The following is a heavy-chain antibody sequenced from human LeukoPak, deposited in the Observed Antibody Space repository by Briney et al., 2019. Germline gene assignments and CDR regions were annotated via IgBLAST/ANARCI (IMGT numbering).Heavy chain of an antibody. CDR1: GGSISSNSYY. CDR3: ARVRRPGMITMVRGALYNWFDP. Sequence: SETLFLTCTVSGGSISSNSYYWSWIRQPPGKGLEWIGEINHSGSTNYNPSLKSRVTISVDTSKNQFSLKLSSVTAADTAVYYCARVRRPGMITMVRGALYNWFDPWGQGTLVTVSS. J-gene: IGHJ5*02. CDR2: INHSGST. V-gene: IGHV4-39*07. D-gene: IGHD3-10*01.